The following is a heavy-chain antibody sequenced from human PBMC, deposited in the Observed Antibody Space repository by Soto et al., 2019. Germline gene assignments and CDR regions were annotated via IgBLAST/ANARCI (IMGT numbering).Heavy chain of an antibody. CDR3: AKDRRAANYYFDY. J-gene: IGHJ4*02. CDR1: GFTFSSYG. D-gene: IGHD6-25*01. CDR2: ISYDGSNK. Sequence: QVQLVESGGGVVQPGRSLRLSCAASGFTFSSYGMHWVRQAPGKGLEWVAVISYDGSNKYYADSVKGRFTISRDNSKNTLYLQMNSLRAKDTAVYYCAKDRRAANYYFDYWGQGTLVTVSS. V-gene: IGHV3-30*18.